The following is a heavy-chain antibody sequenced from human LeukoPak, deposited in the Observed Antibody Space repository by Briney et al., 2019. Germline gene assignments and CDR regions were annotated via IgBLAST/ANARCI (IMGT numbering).Heavy chain of an antibody. CDR2: ISYDGSNK. D-gene: IGHD5-24*01. CDR1: GFTFSSYA. Sequence: GGSLRLSCAASGFTFSSYAMHWVRQAPGKGLEWVAVISYDGSNKYYADSVKGRFTISRDNSKNTLYLQMNSLRAEDTAVYYCARTAEMATPHLPFDYWGQGTLVTVSS. V-gene: IGHV3-30*04. J-gene: IGHJ4*02. CDR3: ARTAEMATPHLPFDY.